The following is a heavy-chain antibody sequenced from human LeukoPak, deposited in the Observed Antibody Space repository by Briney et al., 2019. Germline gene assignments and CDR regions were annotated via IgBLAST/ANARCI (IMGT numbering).Heavy chain of an antibody. D-gene: IGHD4-23*01. J-gene: IGHJ4*02. V-gene: IGHV1-18*01. Sequence: GASVKVSCKASGYTFTSYGISWVRQAPGQGLEWMGWISAYNGNTNYAQKLQGRDTMTTDTSTSTAYMELRSLRSDDTAVYYCARDSRRTTVVTPVVYWGQGTLVTVSS. CDR2: ISAYNGNT. CDR1: GYTFTSYG. CDR3: ARDSRRTTVVTPVVY.